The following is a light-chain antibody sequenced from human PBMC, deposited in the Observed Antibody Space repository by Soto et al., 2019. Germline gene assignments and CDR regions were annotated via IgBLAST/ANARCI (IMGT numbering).Light chain of an antibody. V-gene: IGKV1-5*03. Sequence: DIQITQSPSTLSASVGDRVIITCRASQSIDTWLAWHQQKPGKAPKLLISKASSLESGVPSRFSGSGSGTEFTLTISSLQPDDFATYYCQQYNSFRAFGQGTKVDI. CDR1: QSIDTW. CDR3: QQYNSFRA. CDR2: KAS. J-gene: IGKJ1*01.